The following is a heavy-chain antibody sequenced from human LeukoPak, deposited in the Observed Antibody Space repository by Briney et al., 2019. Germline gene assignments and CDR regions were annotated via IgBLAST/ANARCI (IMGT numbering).Heavy chain of an antibody. D-gene: IGHD6-19*01. CDR3: ARRSGIAVAGAFDY. CDR2: ISGSGDST. J-gene: IGHJ4*02. V-gene: IGHV3-23*01. CDR1: GFTVSSNYA. Sequence: GGSLRLSCAASGFTVSSNYAVRWVRQAPGKGLEWVSGISGSGDSTYYADSVKGRFTISRDNSKNTLYLQMNSLRAEDTAVYYCARRSGIAVAGAFDYWGQGTLVTVSS.